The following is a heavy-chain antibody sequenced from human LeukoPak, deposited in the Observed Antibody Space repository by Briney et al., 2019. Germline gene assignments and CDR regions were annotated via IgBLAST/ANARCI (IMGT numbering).Heavy chain of an antibody. V-gene: IGHV1-8*01. Sequence: ASVKVSCKASGYTFTTYDINWVRQATGQGLELMGWMNPNSGNTGYAQKFQGRVTMTRNTSISTAYMELSSLRSEDTAGYYCARGHRTLGRPYYYYGMDVWGQGTTVTVSS. CDR3: ARGHRTLGRPYYYYGMDV. J-gene: IGHJ6*02. CDR2: MNPNSGNT. D-gene: IGHD3/OR15-3a*01. CDR1: GYTFTTYD.